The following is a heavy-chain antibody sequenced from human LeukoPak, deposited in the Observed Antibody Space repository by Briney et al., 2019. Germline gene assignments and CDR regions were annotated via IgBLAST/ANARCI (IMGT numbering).Heavy chain of an antibody. Sequence: PGGSLTLSCTDPGSTFINDGMIMLGQAPGRGLEWFSCISGNGGGTGYVDSVKDRFTNFRDNAKNSLYLQMHSLRPDDTAFYYCARGSHAPFDCWGQGTLVTVSS. J-gene: IGHJ4*02. V-gene: IGHV3-20*04. CDR3: ARGSHAPFDC. CDR1: GSTFINDG. D-gene: IGHD6-19*01. CDR2: ISGNGGGT.